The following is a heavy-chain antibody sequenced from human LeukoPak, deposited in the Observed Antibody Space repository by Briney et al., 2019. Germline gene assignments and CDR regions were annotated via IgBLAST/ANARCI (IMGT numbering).Heavy chain of an antibody. D-gene: IGHD3-16*02. CDR1: GGSISSGGYS. CDR3: ARAGDYVWGSYRLHGYFDY. J-gene: IGHJ4*02. CDR2: IYHSGST. Sequence: SETLSLTCAVSGGSISSGGYSWSWIRQPPGKGLEWIGYIYHSGSTYYIPSLKSRVTISVDRSKNQFSLKLSSVTAADTAVYYCARAGDYVWGSYRLHGYFDYWGQGTLVTVSS. V-gene: IGHV4-30-2*01.